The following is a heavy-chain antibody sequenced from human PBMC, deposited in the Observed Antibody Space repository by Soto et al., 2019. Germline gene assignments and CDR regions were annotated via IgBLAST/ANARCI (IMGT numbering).Heavy chain of an antibody. J-gene: IGHJ6*02. Sequence: PSETLSLTCAVYGGSFSGYYWSWIRQPPGKGLEWIGEINHSGSTNYNPSLKSRVTISVDTSKNQFSLKLSSVTAEDTAVYYCARGGCSGGSCPYYSYGMDVWGQGTTVTVSS. CDR1: GGSFSGYY. V-gene: IGHV4-34*01. D-gene: IGHD2-15*01. CDR3: ARGGCSGGSCPYYSYGMDV. CDR2: INHSGST.